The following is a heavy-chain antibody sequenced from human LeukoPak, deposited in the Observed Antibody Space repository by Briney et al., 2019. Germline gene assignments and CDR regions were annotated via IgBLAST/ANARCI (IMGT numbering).Heavy chain of an antibody. Sequence: GGSLRLSCAASGFTFSSHSMNWVRQAPGKGLEWVSYIRSSSSPIYYADSVKGRFTISRDNAKNSVYLQMNSLRAEDTAVYYCARVKGYGSGNYYNLYYYYMDVWGKGTTVTVSS. J-gene: IGHJ6*03. V-gene: IGHV3-48*04. CDR2: IRSSSSPI. CDR1: GFTFSSHS. CDR3: ARVKGYGSGNYYNLYYYYMDV. D-gene: IGHD3-10*01.